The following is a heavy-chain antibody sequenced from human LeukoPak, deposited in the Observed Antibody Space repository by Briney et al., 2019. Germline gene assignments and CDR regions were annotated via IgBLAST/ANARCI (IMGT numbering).Heavy chain of an antibody. Sequence: KPSKTLPLTCAVYGGSFSGYYWSWIRQPPGKGLEWIGEINHSGSTNYNPSLKSRVTISVDTSKNQFSLKLSSVIAADTAVYYCARGYDYVWGSYRLRWFDPWGQGTLVTVSS. V-gene: IGHV4-34*01. CDR1: GGSFSGYY. J-gene: IGHJ5*02. CDR3: ARGYDYVWGSYRLRWFDP. CDR2: INHSGST. D-gene: IGHD3-16*01.